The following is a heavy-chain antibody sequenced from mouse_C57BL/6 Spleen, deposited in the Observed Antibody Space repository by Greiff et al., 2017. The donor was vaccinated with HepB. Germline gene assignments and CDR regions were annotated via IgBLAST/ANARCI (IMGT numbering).Heavy chain of an antibody. CDR2: IHPSDSDT. CDR3: ANLYDYDGDWYFDV. V-gene: IGHV1-74*01. Sequence: QVQLQQPGAELVKPGASVKVSCKASGYTFTSYWMHWVKQRPGQGLEWIGRIHPSDSDTNYNQKFKGKAPLTVDKSSSTAYMQLSSLTSEDSAVYYCANLYDYDGDWYFDVWGTGTTVTVSS. D-gene: IGHD2-4*01. CDR1: GYTFTSYW. J-gene: IGHJ1*03.